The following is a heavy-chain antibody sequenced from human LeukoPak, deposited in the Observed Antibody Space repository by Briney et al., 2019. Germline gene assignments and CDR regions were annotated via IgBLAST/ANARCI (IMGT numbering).Heavy chain of an antibody. D-gene: IGHD3-10*01. CDR2: INPNSGGT. CDR1: GYTFSIYG. Sequence: ASVKVSCKASGYTFSIYGFSWVRQAPGQGLEWMGWINPNSGGTNYAQKFQGRVTMTRDTSISTAYMELSRLRSDDTAVYYCARVRWFGELYQYWGQGTLVTVSS. J-gene: IGHJ4*02. CDR3: ARVRWFGELYQY. V-gene: IGHV1-2*02.